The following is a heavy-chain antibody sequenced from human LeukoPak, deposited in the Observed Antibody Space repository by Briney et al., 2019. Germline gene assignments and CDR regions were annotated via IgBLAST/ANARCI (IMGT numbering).Heavy chain of an antibody. J-gene: IGHJ4*02. CDR3: ARGRADYFDSSGYYFDC. D-gene: IGHD3-22*01. V-gene: IGHV4-4*07. CDR2: IYTSGST. Sequence: PSETLSLTCTVSGGSISSYYWSWIRQPAGKGLEWIGRIYTSGSTNYNPSLKSRVIMSVDTSKNQFSLKLSSVTAADTAVYYCARGRADYFDSSGYYFDCWGQGTLVTVSS. CDR1: GGSISSYY.